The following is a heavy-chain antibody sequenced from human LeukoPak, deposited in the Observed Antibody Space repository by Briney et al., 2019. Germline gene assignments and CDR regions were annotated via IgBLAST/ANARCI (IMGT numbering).Heavy chain of an antibody. CDR3: AREGQNDY. CDR2: IYYSGST. CDR1: GGSISSSSYY. J-gene: IGHJ4*02. V-gene: IGHV4-39*07. Sequence: SETLSLTCTVSGGSISSSSYYWGWIRQPPGKGLEWIGSIYYSGSTYYNPSLKSRVTISVDTSKNQFSLKLSSVTAADTAVYYCAREGQNDYWGQGTLVTVSS.